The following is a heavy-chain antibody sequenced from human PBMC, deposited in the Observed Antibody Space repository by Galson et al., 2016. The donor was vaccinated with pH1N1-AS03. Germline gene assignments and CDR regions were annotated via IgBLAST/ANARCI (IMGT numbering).Heavy chain of an antibody. CDR1: GFSFSSSS. J-gene: IGHJ6*02. Sequence: SLRLSCAAYGFSFSSSSMTWIRQAPGKGLEWVASISTSPNFIYYGDSMEGRFIISRDNAKSSLYLQMNSLRAEDTALYYCARVGASYDTYYYDYPMDVWGQGTTVTVSS. CDR2: ISTSPNFI. D-gene: IGHD3-16*01. CDR3: ARVGASYDTYYYDYPMDV. V-gene: IGHV3-21*06.